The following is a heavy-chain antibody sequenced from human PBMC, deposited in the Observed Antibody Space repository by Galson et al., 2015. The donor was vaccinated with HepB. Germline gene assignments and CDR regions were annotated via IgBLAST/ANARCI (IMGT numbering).Heavy chain of an antibody. J-gene: IGHJ4*02. V-gene: IGHV3-23*01. CDR1: GFAFTSYA. Sequence: SLRLSCAASGFAFTSYAMTWVRQAPGKGLEWVSSISGGGGFTYYAYYADSVKGRFAISRDNSKNTLFLQMSSLRAEDTALYYCARDRGASAGASDYWGQGTLVTVSS. CDR3: ARDRGASAGASDY. CDR2: ISGGGGFTYYA. D-gene: IGHD6-13*01.